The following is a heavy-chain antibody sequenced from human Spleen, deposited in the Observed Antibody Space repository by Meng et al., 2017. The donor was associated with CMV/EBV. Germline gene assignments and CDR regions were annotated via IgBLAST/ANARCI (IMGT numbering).Heavy chain of an antibody. CDR1: GFTFNNYW. CDR2: IKQDGSER. Sequence: GGSLRLSCAASGFTFNNYWMSWVRQAPGKGLEWVANIKQDGSERNFVDSVKGRFTISRDNAKNSLYLQMNSLRAEDTALYYCARAPSRQQLATYFDYWGQGTLVTVSS. D-gene: IGHD6-13*01. V-gene: IGHV3-7*03. CDR3: ARAPSRQQLATYFDY. J-gene: IGHJ4*02.